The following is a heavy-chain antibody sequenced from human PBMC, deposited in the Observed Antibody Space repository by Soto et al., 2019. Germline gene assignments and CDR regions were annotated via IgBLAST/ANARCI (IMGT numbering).Heavy chain of an antibody. CDR1: GFTFSSYA. Sequence: GGSLSLSCAAAGFTFSSYAMNWVRQAPGGGLEWISSTSGSGGRTYYADSVKGRFTISRDNSQNTLYLQMDSLKVEDTAVYYCAKRGPGGIVVVVSATTGDFDYWGDGTIVTVST. CDR3: AKRGPGGIVVVVSATTGDFDY. V-gene: IGHV3-23*01. CDR2: TSGSGGRT. D-gene: IGHD2-15*01. J-gene: IGHJ4*01.